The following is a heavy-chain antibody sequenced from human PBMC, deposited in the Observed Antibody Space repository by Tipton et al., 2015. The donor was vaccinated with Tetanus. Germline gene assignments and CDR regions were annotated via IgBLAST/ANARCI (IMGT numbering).Heavy chain of an antibody. CDR3: ARAPYNSPGKYYFDY. J-gene: IGHJ4*02. D-gene: IGHD5-24*01. Sequence: TLSLTCTVSGVSISSYYWSWIRQSPGKGLEWIGYIFYAGSTNSNPSLKSRVTISVDKAKNQFSLKLTSVTAADTAVYFCARAPYNSPGKYYFDYWGQGILVTVSP. CDR2: IFYAGST. V-gene: IGHV4-59*12. CDR1: GVSISSYY.